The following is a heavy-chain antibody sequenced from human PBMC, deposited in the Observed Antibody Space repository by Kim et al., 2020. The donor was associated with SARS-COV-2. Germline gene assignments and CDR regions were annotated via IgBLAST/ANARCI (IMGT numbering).Heavy chain of an antibody. Sequence: SETLSLTCTVSGGSISSYYWSWIRQPPGKGLEWIGYIYYSGSTNYNPSLKSRVTISVDTSKNQFSLKLSSVTAADTAVYYCASLGATYSSSWEGWRDHWG. D-gene: IGHD6-13*01. CDR2: IYYSGST. CDR3: ASLGATYSSSWEGWRDH. J-gene: IGHJ4*01. CDR1: GGSISSYY. V-gene: IGHV4-59*08.